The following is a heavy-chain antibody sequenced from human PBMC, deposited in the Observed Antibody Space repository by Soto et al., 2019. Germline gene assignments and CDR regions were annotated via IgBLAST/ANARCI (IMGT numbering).Heavy chain of an antibody. J-gene: IGHJ6*02. D-gene: IGHD3-16*01. CDR3: ARDLGEGYYGMDV. CDR1: GGSISSSSYY. V-gene: IGHV4-39*07. CDR2: IYYSGST. Sequence: SETLSLTCTVSGGSISSSSYYWGWIRQPPGKGLEWIGSIYYSGSTYYNPSLKSRVTISVDTSKNQFSLKLSSVTAADSAVYYCARDLGEGYYGMDVWGQGTTVTVSS.